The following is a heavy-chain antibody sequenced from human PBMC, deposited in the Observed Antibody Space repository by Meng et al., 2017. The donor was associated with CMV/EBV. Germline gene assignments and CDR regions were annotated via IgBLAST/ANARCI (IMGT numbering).Heavy chain of an antibody. CDR3: ARSRIAAAGTRRTYYYYGMDV. J-gene: IGHJ6*02. CDR1: GFSLSTSGMR. CDR2: IDWDDDK. D-gene: IGHD6-13*01. V-gene: IGHV2-70D*14. Sequence: SGPTLVKPTQTLTLTCTFSGFSLSTSGMRVSWIRQPPGKALEWLARIDWDDDKFYSTSLKTRPTISKDTSKNQVVLTMTNMDPVDTATYYCARSRIAAAGTRRTYYYYGMDVWGQGTTVTVSS.